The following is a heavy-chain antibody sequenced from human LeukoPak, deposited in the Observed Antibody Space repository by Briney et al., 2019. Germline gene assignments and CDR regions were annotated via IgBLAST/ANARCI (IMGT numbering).Heavy chain of an antibody. Sequence: SETLSLTCTVSGGSISSYYWSWIRQPPWKGLEWIGYIYYSGATNYNPSLNSRVTISVDTSKNQFSLKLTSVTAADTAVYYCASSLAAAGPYYFDSWGQGTLVTVSS. D-gene: IGHD6-13*01. J-gene: IGHJ4*02. V-gene: IGHV4-59*01. CDR2: IYYSGAT. CDR1: GGSISSYY. CDR3: ASSLAAAGPYYFDS.